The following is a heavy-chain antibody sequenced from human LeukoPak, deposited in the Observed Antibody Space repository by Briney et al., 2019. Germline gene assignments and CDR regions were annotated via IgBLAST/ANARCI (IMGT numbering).Heavy chain of an antibody. CDR3: AKSPGGFGELLYPDAFDI. V-gene: IGHV3-53*01. CDR1: GFTVSSNH. Sequence: PGGSLRLSCAVSGFTVSSNHMSWVRQAPGKGLEWVSVFYSGGDTHYADSVKGRFTISRDNSKNTLYLQMNSLRAEDTAVYYCAKSPGGFGELLYPDAFDIWGQGTMVTVSS. J-gene: IGHJ3*02. D-gene: IGHD3-10*01. CDR2: FYSGGDT.